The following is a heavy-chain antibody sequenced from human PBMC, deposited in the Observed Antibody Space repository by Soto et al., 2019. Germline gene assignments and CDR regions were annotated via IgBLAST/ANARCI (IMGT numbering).Heavy chain of an antibody. J-gene: IGHJ6*02. CDR3: AILRMVRGVIHFLYYGMDV. Sequence: SETLSLTCAVYGGSFSGYYWSWIRQPQGKGLEWIGEINHSGSTNYNPSLKSRVTISVDTSKNKFSLKLSSLTAADTAVYYCAILRMVRGVIHFLYYGMDVWVQGTTVTVSS. CDR2: INHSGST. D-gene: IGHD3-10*01. V-gene: IGHV4-34*01. CDR1: GGSFSGYY.